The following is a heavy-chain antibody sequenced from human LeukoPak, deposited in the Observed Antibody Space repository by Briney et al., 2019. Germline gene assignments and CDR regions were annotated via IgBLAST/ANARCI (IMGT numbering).Heavy chain of an antibody. Sequence: ASVKVSCKASGDTFSSYGISWVRQAPGQGLEWMGWISAYNGNTNYAQKLQGRVTMTTDTSTSTAYMELRSLRSDDTAVYYCARRLNSDYYFDYWGQGTLVTVSS. CDR1: GDTFSSYG. J-gene: IGHJ4*02. CDR3: ARRLNSDYYFDY. V-gene: IGHV1-18*01. CDR2: ISAYNGNT. D-gene: IGHD4-23*01.